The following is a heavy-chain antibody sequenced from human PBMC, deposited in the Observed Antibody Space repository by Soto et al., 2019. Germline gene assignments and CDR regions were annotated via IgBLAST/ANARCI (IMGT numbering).Heavy chain of an antibody. Sequence: EVHLLESGGGVVQPGEALRLSCVASGFNFKKFAMSWVRQAPGEGLEWVSGISCCGGSTSYADSVKGRFSIASDDSTNTLSLQMNNLRVEDTAQYYCAKADGEQWLLPHLDKWGQGTLVTVS. J-gene: IGHJ4*02. D-gene: IGHD6-19*01. CDR3: AKADGEQWLLPHLDK. V-gene: IGHV3-23*01. CDR2: ISCCGGST. CDR1: GFNFKKFA.